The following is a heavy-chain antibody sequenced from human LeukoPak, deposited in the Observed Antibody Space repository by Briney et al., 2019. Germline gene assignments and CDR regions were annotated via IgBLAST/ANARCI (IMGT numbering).Heavy chain of an antibody. J-gene: IGHJ4*02. CDR3: ARGGIGYCSSTSCYTRSYYFDY. CDR1: GGSFSGYY. D-gene: IGHD2-2*02. V-gene: IGHV4-34*01. Sequence: KPSETLSLTCAVYGGSFSGYYWSWIRQPPGKGLEWIGEINHSGSTNYNPSLKSRVTISVDTSKNQFSLKLSSVTAADTAVYYCARGGIGYCSSTSCYTRSYYFDYWGQGTLVTVSS. CDR2: INHSGST.